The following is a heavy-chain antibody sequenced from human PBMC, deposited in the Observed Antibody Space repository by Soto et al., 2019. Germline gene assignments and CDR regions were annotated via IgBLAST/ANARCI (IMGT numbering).Heavy chain of an antibody. CDR2: ISGSGGST. J-gene: IGHJ5*02. CDR3: AKDRRYDILTGYSNWFDP. Sequence: PGGSLRLSCAAPGFTFSSYAMSWVRQAPGKGLEWVSAISGSGGSTYYADSVKGRFTISRDNSKNTLYLQMNSLRAEDTAVYYCAKDRRYDILTGYSNWFDPWGQGTLVPVSS. D-gene: IGHD3-9*01. V-gene: IGHV3-23*01. CDR1: GFTFSSYA.